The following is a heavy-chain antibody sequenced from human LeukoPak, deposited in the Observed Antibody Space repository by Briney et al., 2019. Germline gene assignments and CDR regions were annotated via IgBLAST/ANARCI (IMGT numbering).Heavy chain of an antibody. CDR3: ARGRMAGTYVFDY. Sequence: GASVKVTCKASGDTFSSYAISWVRQAPGQGLEWMGGIIPIFGTVNYAQKFQGRVTITADESTSTAYMELSSLRSEDTAVYYCARGRMAGTYVFDYWGQGTLVTVSS. J-gene: IGHJ4*02. CDR1: GDTFSSYA. D-gene: IGHD6-19*01. V-gene: IGHV1-69*13. CDR2: IIPIFGTV.